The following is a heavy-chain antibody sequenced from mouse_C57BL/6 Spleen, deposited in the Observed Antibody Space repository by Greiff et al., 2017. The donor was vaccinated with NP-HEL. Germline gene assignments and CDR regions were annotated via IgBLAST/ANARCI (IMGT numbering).Heavy chain of an antibody. J-gene: IGHJ4*01. D-gene: IGHD2-3*01. V-gene: IGHV1-55*01. CDR1: GYTFTSYW. Sequence: QVQLQHPGAELVKPGASVKMSCKASGYTFTSYWITWVKQRPGQGLEWIGDIYPGSGSTNYNEKFKSKATLTVDTSSSTAYMQLSSLTSEDSAVYYCASPGWLLRGGAMDYWGQGTSVTVSS. CDR3: ASPGWLLRGGAMDY. CDR2: IYPGSGST.